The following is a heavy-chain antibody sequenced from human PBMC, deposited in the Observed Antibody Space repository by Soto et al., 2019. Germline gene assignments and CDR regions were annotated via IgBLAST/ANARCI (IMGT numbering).Heavy chain of an antibody. Sequence: SETLSLTCTVSGGSISSGGYYWSWIRQHPGKGLEWIGYIYYSGSTYYNPSLKSRVTISVDTSKNQFSLKLSSVTAADTAVYYCARSVLSEVVVINWFDPGGQGTLVTVPQ. CDR3: ARSVLSEVVVINWFDP. CDR1: GGSISSGGYY. J-gene: IGHJ5*02. CDR2: IYYSGST. D-gene: IGHD3-22*01. V-gene: IGHV4-31*03.